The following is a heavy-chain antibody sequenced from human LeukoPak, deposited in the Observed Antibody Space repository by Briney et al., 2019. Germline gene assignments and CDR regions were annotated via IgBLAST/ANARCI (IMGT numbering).Heavy chain of an antibody. CDR2: INPNSGGT. Sequence: ASVKVSCKASGYTFTGYYMHWVRQAPGQGLEWMGWINPNSGGTNYAQKFQGRVTMTRDTSISTAYMELSSLRSEDTAVYYCARGGDYRTKDDYWGQGTLVTVSS. J-gene: IGHJ4*02. CDR3: ARGGDYRTKDDY. V-gene: IGHV1-2*02. CDR1: GYTFTGYY. D-gene: IGHD4-11*01.